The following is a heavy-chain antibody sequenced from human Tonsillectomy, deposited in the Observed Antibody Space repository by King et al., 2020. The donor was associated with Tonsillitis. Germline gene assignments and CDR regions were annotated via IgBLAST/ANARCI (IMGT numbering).Heavy chain of an antibody. CDR1: GYTLTELS. V-gene: IGHV1-24*01. D-gene: IGHD5-18*01. CDR3: ATANLQLWSYYFDY. J-gene: IGHJ4*02. Sequence: QLVQSGAEVKKPGASVKVSCKVSGYTLTELSMHWVRQAPGKGLEWVGGFDPEEGETIYAQKIQGRVTMTEDTTTDTAYMELSSLRSEDTAVYYCATANLQLWSYYFDYWGQGTLVTVSS. CDR2: FDPEEGET.